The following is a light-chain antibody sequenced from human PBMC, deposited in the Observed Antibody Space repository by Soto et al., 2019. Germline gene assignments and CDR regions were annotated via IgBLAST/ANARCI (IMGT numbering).Light chain of an antibody. CDR1: QSVSNNY. CDR2: GAS. V-gene: IGKV3-20*01. Sequence: EIVLTQSPGTLSLSPGERATLSFISSQSVSNNYLAWYQQKPGQAPRLLIYGASNRATGIPDRFSGSGSGTDFTLTISRLEPEDFAVYYCQQYGSSPWTFGQGTKVDIK. CDR3: QQYGSSPWT. J-gene: IGKJ1*01.